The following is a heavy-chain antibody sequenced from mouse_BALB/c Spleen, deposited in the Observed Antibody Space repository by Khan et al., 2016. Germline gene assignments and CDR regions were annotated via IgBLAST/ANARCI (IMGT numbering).Heavy chain of an antibody. CDR1: GDSITSGY. CDR2: ISYSGST. CDR3: ARSGRTARATFTWFAY. D-gene: IGHD3-2*01. Sequence: EVQLQESGPSLVKPSQTLSLTCSVTGDSITSGYWNWIRKFPGNKLEYMGYISYSGSTYFNPSLKSRISITRDTSKNQCYLQLHSVTTEDTATYXCARSGRTARATFTWFAYWGQGTLVTVSA. J-gene: IGHJ3*01. V-gene: IGHV3-8*02.